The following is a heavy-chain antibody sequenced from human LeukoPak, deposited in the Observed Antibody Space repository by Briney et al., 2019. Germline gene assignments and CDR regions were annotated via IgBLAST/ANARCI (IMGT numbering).Heavy chain of an antibody. CDR3: STTYYYDSSEGY. D-gene: IGHD3-22*01. CDR1: GFTFSGSA. CDR2: IRSKSNNYAT. V-gene: IGHV3-73*01. Sequence: GGSLRLSCAASGFTFSGSAMHWVRQASGKGLEWVGRIRSKSNNYATAYAASVKGRFTISRDDSKNTLYLQMNSLKTEDTAVYYCSTTYYYDSSEGYWGQGTLVTVSS. J-gene: IGHJ4*02.